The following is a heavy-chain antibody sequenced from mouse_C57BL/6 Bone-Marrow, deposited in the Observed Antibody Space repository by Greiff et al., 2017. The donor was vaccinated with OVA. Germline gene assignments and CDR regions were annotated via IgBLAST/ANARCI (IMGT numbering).Heavy chain of an antibody. CDR1: GYTFTDYY. CDR3: AGITTVGAWYFDV. Sequence: VQLQQSGPELVKPGASVKISCKASGYTFTDYYMNWVKQSHGKSLEWIGDINPNNGGTSYNQKFKGKATLTVDKSSSPAYMELRSLTSEDSAVYYGAGITTVGAWYFDVWGTGTTVTVSS. V-gene: IGHV1-26*01. D-gene: IGHD1-1*01. J-gene: IGHJ1*03. CDR2: INPNNGGT.